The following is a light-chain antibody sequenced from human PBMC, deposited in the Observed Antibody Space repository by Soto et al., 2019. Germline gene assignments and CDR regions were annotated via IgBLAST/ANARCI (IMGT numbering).Light chain of an antibody. CDR2: GNI. CDR3: QSYDSSLTVV. V-gene: IGLV1-40*01. J-gene: IGLJ2*01. Sequence: QSVLTQPPSVSGAPGQRVTISCTGSSSNIGAGYDVHWYQQVPGTAPKLLIYGNINRPSWVPDRFSGSKSGTSASLAITGLQADDEADYYCQSYDSSLTVVFGGGTKVTVL. CDR1: SSNIGAGYD.